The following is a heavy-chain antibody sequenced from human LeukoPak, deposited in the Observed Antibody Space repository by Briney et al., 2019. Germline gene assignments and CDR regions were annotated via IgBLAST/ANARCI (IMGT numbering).Heavy chain of an antibody. Sequence: GRSLRLSCAASGFTFTSYDIHWVRQAPGKGLEWVALIWYDGSNTYYADSVRGRFTISRDNSKNTLYLQMNSLRAEDTAIYYCAGDRKSGNFLGEFDHWGQGTLVTVSS. J-gene: IGHJ5*02. D-gene: IGHD1-26*01. V-gene: IGHV3-33*01. CDR1: GFTFTSYD. CDR2: IWYDGSNT. CDR3: AGDRKSGNFLGEFDH.